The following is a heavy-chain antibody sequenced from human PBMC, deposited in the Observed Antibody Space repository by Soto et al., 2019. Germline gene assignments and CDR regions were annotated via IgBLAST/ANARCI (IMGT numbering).Heavy chain of an antibody. Sequence: GGSLRFSCVASGFTFSSYAMHWVRQAPGKGLEWVAVISYDGSNKYYADSVKGRFTISRDNSKNTLYLQMNSLRAEDTAVHYCARETVTNHDAFDIWGQGTMVTVSS. CDR1: GFTFSSYA. D-gene: IGHD4-17*01. J-gene: IGHJ3*02. V-gene: IGHV3-30-3*01. CDR3: ARETVTNHDAFDI. CDR2: ISYDGSNK.